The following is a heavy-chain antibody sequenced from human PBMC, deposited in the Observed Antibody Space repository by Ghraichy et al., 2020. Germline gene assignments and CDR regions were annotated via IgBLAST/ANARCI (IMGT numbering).Heavy chain of an antibody. CDR2: ISPSGDSP. CDR1: GFTFNYYA. Sequence: LTCAASGFTFNYYAMNWVRQAPGKGLEWVSTISPSGDSPYYADSVEGRFIISRDNSKNTLFLQMSSLRADDTAIYYCAKVGDDYGDYGHYDHWGQGTLVTVSS. D-gene: IGHD4-17*01. CDR3: AKVGDDYGDYGHYDH. V-gene: IGHV3-23*01. J-gene: IGHJ4*02.